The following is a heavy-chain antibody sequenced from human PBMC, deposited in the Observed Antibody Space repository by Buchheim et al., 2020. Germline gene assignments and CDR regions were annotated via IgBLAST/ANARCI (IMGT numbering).Heavy chain of an antibody. V-gene: IGHV4-4*02. Sequence: QVQLQESGPGLVKPSGTLSLTCAVSGGSISSSNWWSWVRQPPGKGLEWIGEIYHSGSTNYNPSLKSRVTISGEQYKNPFFLKLSSVTAADTAVYYCAREGVGYCSGGSCYSFYYGMDVWGQGTT. CDR2: IYHSGST. D-gene: IGHD2-15*01. CDR3: AREGVGYCSGGSCYSFYYGMDV. J-gene: IGHJ6*02. CDR1: GGSISSSNW.